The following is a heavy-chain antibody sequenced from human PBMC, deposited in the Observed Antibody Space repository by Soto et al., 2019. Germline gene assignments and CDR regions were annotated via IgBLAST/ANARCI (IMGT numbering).Heavy chain of an antibody. CDR2: FRAGGDDGTT. J-gene: IGHJ4*02. CDR3: AKKVNSGSGSQYFDY. D-gene: IGHD3-10*01. V-gene: IGHV3-23*01. Sequence: GGSLRLSCTASGFTFNTHWMHWVRQAPGKGLVWVSGFRAGGDDGTTYYADSVKGRFTISRDNSKNTLFLQMNSLRAEDTAIYYCAKKVNSGSGSQYFDYFGQGTLVTVSS. CDR1: GFTFNTHW.